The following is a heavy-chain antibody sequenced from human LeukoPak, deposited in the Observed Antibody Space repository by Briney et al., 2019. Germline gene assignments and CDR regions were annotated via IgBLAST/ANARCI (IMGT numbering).Heavy chain of an antibody. Sequence: GGSLRLSCAASGFIFSSYSMSWVRQAPGKGLEWVSVITGSGGNTYYADSVKGRFTISKDNSKNTVYLQMSSLRVDDTAVYYCAKSRTVGTRDFDYWGQGTLVTVSS. CDR3: AKSRTVGTRDFDY. CDR2: ITGSGGNT. D-gene: IGHD4-23*01. CDR1: GFIFSSYS. V-gene: IGHV3-23*01. J-gene: IGHJ4*02.